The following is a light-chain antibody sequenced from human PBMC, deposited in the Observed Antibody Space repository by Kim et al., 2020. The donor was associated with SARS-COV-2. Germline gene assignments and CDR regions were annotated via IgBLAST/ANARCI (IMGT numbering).Light chain of an antibody. CDR1: SPRSYY. J-gene: IGLJ3*02. V-gene: IGLV3-19*01. Sequence: SSELTQDPAVSVALGQTARITCQGDSPRSYYASWYQQKPGQAPVLVIYGQNNRPPGIPDRFSGSSSGNTASLTITGAQAEDKAYYYCNSRDRSGHHAVFG. CDR2: GQN. CDR3: NSRDRSGHHAV.